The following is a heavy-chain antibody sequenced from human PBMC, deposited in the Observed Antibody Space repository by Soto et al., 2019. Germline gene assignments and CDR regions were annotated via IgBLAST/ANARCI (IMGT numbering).Heavy chain of an antibody. J-gene: IGHJ4*02. CDR1: GFSIRKYW. CDR2: ISGDGTTT. V-gene: IGHV3-74*01. CDR3: AIQNCTNDVCIEAAFTVGGPLEY. D-gene: IGHD2-8*01. Sequence: EVQLVESGGGLVQPGEALRLACAASGFSIRKYWMHWVRQAPGKGPVWVAYISGDGTTTDYAGSVKGRFTISRDNAKNTRFLQIDSLRVEDTAIYLCAIQNCTNDVCIEAAFTVGGPLEYWGRGAQVTVSS.